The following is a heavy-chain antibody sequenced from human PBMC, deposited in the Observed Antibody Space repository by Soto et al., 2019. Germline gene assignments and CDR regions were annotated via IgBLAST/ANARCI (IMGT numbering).Heavy chain of an antibody. D-gene: IGHD7-27*01. Sequence: ASVKVSCKASGYTFTSYGISWVRQAPGQGLEWMGWISAYNGNTNYAQKLQGRVTMTTDTSTSTAYMVPRSLRSDDTAVYYCARVHPWIGPTGDAGMDVWGQGTTVTVSS. J-gene: IGHJ6*02. CDR2: ISAYNGNT. CDR3: ARVHPWIGPTGDAGMDV. V-gene: IGHV1-18*01. CDR1: GYTFTSYG.